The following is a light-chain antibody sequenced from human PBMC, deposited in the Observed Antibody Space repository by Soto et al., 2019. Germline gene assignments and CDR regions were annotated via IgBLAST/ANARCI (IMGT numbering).Light chain of an antibody. J-gene: IGKJ4*01. Sequence: DIVLTQSPGTLSLSPGERATLSCRASQSVSSSYLAWYQQKPGQAPRLLTYGASIRATGIPDRFSGSGSGTEFTLTISRLEPEDFAVYYCQQYGSSPLTFGGGTKVEIK. CDR2: GAS. V-gene: IGKV3-20*01. CDR3: QQYGSSPLT. CDR1: QSVSSSY.